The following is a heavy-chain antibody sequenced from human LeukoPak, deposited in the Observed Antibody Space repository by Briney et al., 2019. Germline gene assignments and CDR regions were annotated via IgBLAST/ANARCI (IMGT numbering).Heavy chain of an antibody. V-gene: IGHV1-2*02. CDR1: GYTFTGYY. J-gene: IGHJ4*02. D-gene: IGHD5-18*01. CDR3: ARAVGYSYQSPFDY. CDR2: INPNSGGT. Sequence: GASVKVSCKASGYTFTGYYMHWVRQAPGQGLEWMGWINPNSGGTNYAQKFQGRVTMTRDTSISTAYMELSRLRSDDTAVYYCARAVGYSYQSPFDYWGQGTLVTVSS.